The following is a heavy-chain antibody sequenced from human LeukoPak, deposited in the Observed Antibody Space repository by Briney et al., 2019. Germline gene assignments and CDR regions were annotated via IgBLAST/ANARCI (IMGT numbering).Heavy chain of an antibody. CDR3: ARAGGSWSFDY. Sequence: PSETLSLTCTVSGGSVISGSYYWSWIRQPPGKGLEWIGYVSHSGNTNYNPSLKSRVTISADTSKNQFSLKLNSVTAADTAVYYCARAGGSWSFDYLGQGTLVTVSS. CDR2: VSHSGNT. V-gene: IGHV4-61*01. CDR1: GGSVISGSYY. D-gene: IGHD5-12*01. J-gene: IGHJ4*02.